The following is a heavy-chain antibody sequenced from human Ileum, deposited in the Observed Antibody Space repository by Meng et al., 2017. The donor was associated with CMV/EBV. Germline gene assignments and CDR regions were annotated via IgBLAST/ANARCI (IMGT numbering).Heavy chain of an antibody. CDR1: GDSNSSGDFC. V-gene: IGHV4-30-4*01. J-gene: IGHJ4*02. CDR2: IDNRGST. CDR3: ARGYSSGWNYFHY. Sequence: HLKTSGTRLAQPPHTPAIHCPAAGDSNSSGDFCWSWIRQPTGKGLEYIGYIDNRGSTYYNPSLKSRVTMSMDTSKNQFSLKLTSVTAADTAVYYCARGYSSGWNYFHYWGQGTLVTVSS. D-gene: IGHD6-19*01.